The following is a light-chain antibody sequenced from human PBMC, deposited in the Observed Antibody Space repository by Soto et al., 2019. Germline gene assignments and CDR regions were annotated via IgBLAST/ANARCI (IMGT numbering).Light chain of an antibody. CDR1: QSISYW. V-gene: IGKV1-5*03. Sequence: DIQMTQSPSTLSASVGDRVTITCRASQSISYWSAWYQQKPGKAPKLLIYKASSLESGVPSRFSGNGSGTEFTLTISSLQPDDFATYYCQQYNSYSWTFGQGTKVEIK. CDR2: KAS. J-gene: IGKJ1*01. CDR3: QQYNSYSWT.